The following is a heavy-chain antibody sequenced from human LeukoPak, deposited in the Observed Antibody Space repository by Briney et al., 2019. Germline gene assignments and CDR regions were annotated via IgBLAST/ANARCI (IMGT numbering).Heavy chain of an antibody. J-gene: IGHJ4*02. V-gene: IGHV4-34*01. CDR1: GGSFSGYH. CDR3: ARQSRLLWFGELLGRFDY. D-gene: IGHD3-10*01. CDR2: INHSGST. Sequence: SETLSLTCAVYGGSFSGYHWSWIRQPPGKGLEWIGEINHSGSTNYNPSLKSRVTISVDTSKNQFSLKLSSVTAADTAVYYCARQSRLLWFGELLGRFDYWGQGTLVTVSS.